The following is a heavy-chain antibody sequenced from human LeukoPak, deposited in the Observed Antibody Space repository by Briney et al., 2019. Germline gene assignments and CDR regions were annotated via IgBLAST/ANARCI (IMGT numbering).Heavy chain of an antibody. CDR3: AKDADSYGYDIFDY. J-gene: IGHJ4*02. CDR2: ISNSGGST. V-gene: IGHV3-23*01. Sequence: GGSLRLSCAASGFTFSSYAMSWVRQAPGKRLEWVSAISNSGGSTYYADSVKGRFTISRDNSKNTLYLQMNSLRAKDTAVYYCAKDADSYGYDIFDYWGQGTLVTVSS. D-gene: IGHD5-18*01. CDR1: GFTFSSYA.